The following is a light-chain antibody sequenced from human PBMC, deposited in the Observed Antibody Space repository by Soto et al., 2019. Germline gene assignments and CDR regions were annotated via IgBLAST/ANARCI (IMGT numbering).Light chain of an antibody. Sequence: EIVLTQSPATLSLSPGERVTLSCRASQNVSTYLAWYQQKPGQAPRLLIYDASDRATGIPARFSGSGSETDFTLTTSSPEPEDSAVYYCQQRTNWLTFGPGTKVDIK. J-gene: IGKJ3*01. V-gene: IGKV3-11*01. CDR2: DAS. CDR1: QNVSTY. CDR3: QQRTNWLT.